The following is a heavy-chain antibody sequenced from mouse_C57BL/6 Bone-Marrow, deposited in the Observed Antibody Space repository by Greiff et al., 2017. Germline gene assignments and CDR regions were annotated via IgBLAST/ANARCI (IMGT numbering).Heavy chain of an antibody. CDR3: ARVENDGLAD. CDR1: GFTISDSY. V-gene: IGHV5-16*01. D-gene: IGHD2-3*01. CDR2: INYDGSST. J-gene: IGHJ2*01. Sequence: DVKLVESEPGLVQPGRSMKLSCTASGFTISDSYMACFLQVPEKGLVWVANINYDGSSTYYLDSLKSRFIISSDNAKNILYLHMSSMKSEDTATYYSARVENDGLADWGQGTTLTVSS.